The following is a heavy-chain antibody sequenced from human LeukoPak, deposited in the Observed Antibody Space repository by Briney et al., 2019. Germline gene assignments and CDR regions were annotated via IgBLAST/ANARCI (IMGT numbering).Heavy chain of an antibody. CDR1: GGTFSSYA. Sequence: ASVKVSCKASGGTFSSYAISWVRQAPGQGLEWMGGIIPIFGTANYAQKFQGRVTITADKSTSTAYMELSSLRSEDTAVYYCARVGYGSGKSLPSHFDYWGQGTLVTVSS. V-gene: IGHV1-69*06. CDR2: IIPIFGTA. D-gene: IGHD3-10*01. CDR3: ARVGYGSGKSLPSHFDY. J-gene: IGHJ4*02.